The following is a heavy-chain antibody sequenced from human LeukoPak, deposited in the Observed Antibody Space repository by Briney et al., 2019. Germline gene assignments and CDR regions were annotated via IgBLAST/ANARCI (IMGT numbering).Heavy chain of an antibody. CDR1: GFTFSSYG. V-gene: IGHV3-30*03. CDR3: ASITGTTPNDY. Sequence: PGGSLRLSCAASGFTFSSYGMHWVRQAPGKGLEWVAVISYDGSNKYYADSVKGRFTISRDNSKNTLYLQMNSLRAEDTAVYYCASITGTTPNDYWGQGTLVTVSS. D-gene: IGHD1-7*01. J-gene: IGHJ4*02. CDR2: ISYDGSNK.